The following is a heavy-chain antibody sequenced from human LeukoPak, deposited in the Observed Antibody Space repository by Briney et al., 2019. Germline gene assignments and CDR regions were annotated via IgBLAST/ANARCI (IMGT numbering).Heavy chain of an antibody. J-gene: IGHJ6*02. CDR2: IKQDGGEK. CDR1: GFTFSTYW. Sequence: GGSLRLSCAASGFTFSTYWMSWVRQVPGKGLEWVANIKQDGGEKYYVASVKGRFTISRDNAENSVSLHMNSLRAEDTAVYYCVRAMDVWGQGTTVTVSS. V-gene: IGHV3-7*01. CDR3: VRAMDV.